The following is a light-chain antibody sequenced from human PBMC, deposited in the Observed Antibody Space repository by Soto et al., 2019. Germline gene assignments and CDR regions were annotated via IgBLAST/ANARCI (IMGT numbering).Light chain of an antibody. CDR2: GAS. CDR3: QHYYTSYTT. V-gene: IGKV3-15*01. J-gene: IGKJ1*01. CDR1: QSVGDN. Sequence: VMTQSPATLSVSPGERVTLSCRSSQSVGDNLAWFQQKPGQGPRLLIYGASTRATGIPVRFSGSGSGTDFTLTISRLEPEDFAVYYCQHYYTSYTTFGQGTKVDIK.